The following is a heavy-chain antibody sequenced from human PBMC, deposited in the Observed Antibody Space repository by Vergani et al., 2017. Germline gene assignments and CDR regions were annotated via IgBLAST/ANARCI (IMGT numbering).Heavy chain of an antibody. V-gene: IGHV3-23*01. J-gene: IGHJ6*02. CDR3: AKDTSGWPHYYYYGMDV. D-gene: IGHD6-19*01. CDR1: GFTFSSYA. CDR2: ISGSGGSP. Sequence: EVQLLESGGGLVQPGGSLRLSCAASGFTFSSYAMSWVRQAPGKGLEWVSAISGSGGSPYYADSVKGRFTISRDNSKNTLSLQMKSLRAEDTAVDYCAKDTSGWPHYYYYGMDVWGQGTTVTVSS.